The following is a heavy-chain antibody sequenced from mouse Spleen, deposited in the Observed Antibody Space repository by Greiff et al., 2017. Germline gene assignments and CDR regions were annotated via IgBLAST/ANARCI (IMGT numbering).Heavy chain of an antibody. D-gene: IGHD4-1*02. V-gene: IGHV1S127*01. CDR2: IDPSDSYT. J-gene: IGHJ2*01. CDR1: GYTFTSYW. Sequence: QVQLQQPGAELVKPGASVKMSCKASGYTFTSYWMHWVKQRPGQGLEWIGVIDPSDSYTSYNQKFKGKATLTVDTSSSTAYMQLSSLTSEDSAVYYCTRSQQLGYFDYWGQGTTLTVSS. CDR3: TRSQQLGYFDY.